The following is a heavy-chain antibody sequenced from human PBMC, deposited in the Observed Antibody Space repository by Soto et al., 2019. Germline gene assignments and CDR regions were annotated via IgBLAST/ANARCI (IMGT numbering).Heavy chain of an antibody. CDR3: ARRIALSGTAGAPGD. CDR2: IYQTGTT. D-gene: IGHD6-19*01. J-gene: IGHJ4*02. Sequence: QVQLQESGPGLVKPSGTLSLTCGVSRGSVSSNNWWTWVRQPPGKGLEWIGEIYQTGTTNYNPSLQSRVTISLDKSNHHFSLKLNSVTAADTAVYYCARRIALSGTAGAPGDWGQGTLVIVSS. CDR1: RGSVSSNNW. V-gene: IGHV4-4*02.